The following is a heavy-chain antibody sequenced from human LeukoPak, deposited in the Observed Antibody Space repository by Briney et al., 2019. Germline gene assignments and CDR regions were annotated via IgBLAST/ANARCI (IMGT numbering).Heavy chain of an antibody. CDR1: GGSFSGYY. D-gene: IGHD6-13*01. J-gene: IGHJ6*02. V-gene: IGHV4-34*01. CDR3: ARRPGYSSSWNYYYYYYGMDV. CDR2: INHSGST. Sequence: SETLSLTCAVYGGSFSGYYWSWIRQPPGKGLEWIGEINHSGSTNYNPSLKSRVTISVDTSKNQFSLKLSSVTAADTAVYYCARRPGYSSSWNYYYYYYGMDVWGQGTTVTVSS.